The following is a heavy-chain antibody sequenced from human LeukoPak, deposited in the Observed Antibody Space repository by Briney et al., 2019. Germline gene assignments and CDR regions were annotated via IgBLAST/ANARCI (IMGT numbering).Heavy chain of an antibody. CDR1: GFTFSSYS. CDR3: ARTATDAFDI. D-gene: IGHD2-21*02. Sequence: PGGSLRLSCAASGFTFSSYSMNWVRQDPGEGLVWVSLMNGDGSSTSYADSVKGRFTISRDNAKNTLYLQMNRLRAEDTAVYYCARTATDAFDIWGQGTMVTVSS. CDR2: MNGDGSST. J-gene: IGHJ3*02. V-gene: IGHV3-74*01.